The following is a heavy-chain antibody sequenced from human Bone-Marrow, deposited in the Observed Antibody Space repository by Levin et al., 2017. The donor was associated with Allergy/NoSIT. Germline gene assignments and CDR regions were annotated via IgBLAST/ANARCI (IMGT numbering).Heavy chain of an antibody. Sequence: GGSLRLSCAVSGFAVSSNYLNWVRQAPGKGLEWVASIHAGGNPFYADSVKGRFTISRDDSQNTLYLQMNSLRVEDTAVYFCAREDIRSLGYFIGSYPFDMWGQGTLVTVSS. CDR1: GFAVSSNY. CDR3: AREDIRSLGYFIGSYPFDM. J-gene: IGHJ3*02. CDR2: IHAGGNP. D-gene: IGHD3-16*02. V-gene: IGHV3-53*01.